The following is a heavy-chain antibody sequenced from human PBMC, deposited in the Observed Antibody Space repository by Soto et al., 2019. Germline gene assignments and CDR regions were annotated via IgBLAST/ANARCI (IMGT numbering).Heavy chain of an antibody. CDR3: ARVVNWNYSYDDY. V-gene: IGHV4-30-4*01. J-gene: IGHJ4*02. CDR2: IYYSGST. D-gene: IGHD1-7*01. CDR1: GGSISSGDYY. Sequence: QVQLQESGPGLVKPSQTLSLTCTVSGGSISSGDYYWSWIRQPPGKGLEWIGYIYYSGSTYYNPSLKSRVTISVDTSKNQCSLKLSSVTAADTAVYYCARVVNWNYSYDDYWGQGTLVTVSS.